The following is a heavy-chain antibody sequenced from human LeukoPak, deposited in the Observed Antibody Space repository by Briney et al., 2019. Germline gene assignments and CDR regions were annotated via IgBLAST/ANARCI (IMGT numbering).Heavy chain of an antibody. Sequence: ASVRVSCKVSGYTLTELSMHWVRQAPGKGLEWMGGFDPEDGETIYAQKFQGRVTMTEDTSTDTAYMELSSLRSEDTAVYYCATAQEGYSGSYWGFDIWGQGTMVTVSS. D-gene: IGHD1-26*01. CDR1: GYTLTELS. V-gene: IGHV1-24*01. J-gene: IGHJ3*02. CDR3: ATAQEGYSGSYWGFDI. CDR2: FDPEDGET.